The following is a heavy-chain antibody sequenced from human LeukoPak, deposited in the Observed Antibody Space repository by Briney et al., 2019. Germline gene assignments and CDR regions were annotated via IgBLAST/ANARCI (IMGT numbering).Heavy chain of an antibody. D-gene: IGHD3-22*01. V-gene: IGHV4-4*02. CDR3: ARRTFYYDSSGGNWFDP. CDR1: GGSISSSNW. Sequence: PSRTLSLTCAVSGGSISSSNWWSWVRQPPGKGLEWIGEIYHSGSTYYNPSLKSRVTISVDTSKSQFSLSLTSVTAADTAVYYCARRTFYYDSSGGNWFDPWGQGTLVTVSS. CDR2: IYHSGST. J-gene: IGHJ5*02.